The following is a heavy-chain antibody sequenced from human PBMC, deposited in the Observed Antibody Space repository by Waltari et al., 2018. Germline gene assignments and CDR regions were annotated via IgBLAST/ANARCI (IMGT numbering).Heavy chain of an antibody. CDR2: IYYSGST. Sequence: QVQLQESGPGLVKPSETLSLTCTVSGGSISSYYWSWIRQPPGQGREWIGYIYYSGSTNYNPSLKSRVTISVDTSKNQFSLKLSSVTAADTVVYYCARVLRYFDWLLSGGGYGMDVWGQGTTVTVSS. J-gene: IGHJ6*02. V-gene: IGHV4-59*01. D-gene: IGHD3-9*01. CDR1: GGSISSYY. CDR3: ARVLRYFDWLLSGGGYGMDV.